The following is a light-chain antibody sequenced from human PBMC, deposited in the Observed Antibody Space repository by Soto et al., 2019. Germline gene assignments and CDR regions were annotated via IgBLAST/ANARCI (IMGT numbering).Light chain of an antibody. CDR3: QVWDTSSDHWV. V-gene: IGLV3-21*02. Sequence: SYELTQPPSVSVAPGQTARITCGGDDVGTKSVHWYQQQAGQAPVLVVYDDRDRPSGIPERFSGSNSGNTATLTISRVEAGDEADYYCQVWDTSSDHWVFGGGTQLTVL. J-gene: IGLJ3*02. CDR2: DDR. CDR1: DVGTKS.